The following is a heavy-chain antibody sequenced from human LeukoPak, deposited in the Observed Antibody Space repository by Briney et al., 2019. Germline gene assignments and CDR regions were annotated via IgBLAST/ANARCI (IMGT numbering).Heavy chain of an antibody. J-gene: IGHJ4*02. CDR2: ISSGSSYI. D-gene: IGHD6-13*01. CDR1: GFTFSTYT. V-gene: IGHV3-21*01. CDR3: ARAGSSRPNYYFDY. Sequence: GGSLRLSCTASGFTFSTYTMNWVRHAPGKGLEGVSSISSGSSYISYADSVKGRFTISRDNAKNSLNLQMNSLRAEDTAVYYCARAGSSRPNYYFDYWGQGTLVTVS.